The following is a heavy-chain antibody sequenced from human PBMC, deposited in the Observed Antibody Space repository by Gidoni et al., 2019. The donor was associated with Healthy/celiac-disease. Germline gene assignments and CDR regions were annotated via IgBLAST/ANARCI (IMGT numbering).Heavy chain of an antibody. V-gene: IGHV4-4*07. CDR1: GGSISPSS. J-gene: IGHJ4*02. Sequence: QVQLQESGPGLVQPSETLSLTCTVSGGSISPSSWSWSRQPAGKGLEWIGRIYTSGRTNYNPSLKSRVTMSVDTSKNQFSLKLSSVTAADTAVYYCARVALFGYGSGSPAYYFDYWGQGTLVTVSS. D-gene: IGHD3-10*01. CDR2: IYTSGRT. CDR3: ARVALFGYGSGSPAYYFDY.